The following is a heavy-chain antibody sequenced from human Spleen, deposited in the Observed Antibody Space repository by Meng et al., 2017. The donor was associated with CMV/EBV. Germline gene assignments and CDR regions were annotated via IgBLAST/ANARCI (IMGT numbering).Heavy chain of an antibody. V-gene: IGHV3-30*02. CDR1: GLNFKIYG. CDR3: AREVGGMKAH. J-gene: IGHJ4*02. CDR2: IRYDEKTK. D-gene: IGHD1-26*01. Sequence: GESLKISCATSGLNFKIYGMHWVRQLPGKGLEWVAFIRYDEKTKYYADSVKGRFTISRDNAKNSLYLQMNSLRAEDTAVYYCAREVGGMKAHWGQGTLVTVSS.